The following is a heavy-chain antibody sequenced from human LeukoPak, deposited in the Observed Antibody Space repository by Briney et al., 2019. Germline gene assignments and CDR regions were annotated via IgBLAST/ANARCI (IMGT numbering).Heavy chain of an antibody. V-gene: IGHV3-23*01. CDR3: APDLRGSAWSLDD. Sequence: GSLRLSCAASGFTFSNYAMGWVRQAPGKGLQWVSLISGSGGITYYVDSVKGRFTISRDNSKNTVHLQMSGLRAEDTAIYYCAPDLRGSAWSLDDWGQGALVTVSS. J-gene: IGHJ4*02. CDR2: ISGSGGIT. CDR1: GFTFSNYA. D-gene: IGHD6-13*01.